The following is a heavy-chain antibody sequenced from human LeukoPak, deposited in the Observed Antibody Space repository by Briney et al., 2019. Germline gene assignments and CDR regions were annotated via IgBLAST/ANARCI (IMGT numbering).Heavy chain of an antibody. V-gene: IGHV4-59*12. Sequence: PGGSLRLSCAASGFTFDDYAMHWVRQPPGKALEWIGNIFYSGSTYYSPSLKSRVTISLDTSRNQFSLKLNSVTAADTAVYYCAKSNGYGLIDIWGQGTMVTVSS. CDR1: GFTFDDYA. CDR2: IFYSGST. CDR3: AKSNGYGLIDI. D-gene: IGHD3-22*01. J-gene: IGHJ3*02.